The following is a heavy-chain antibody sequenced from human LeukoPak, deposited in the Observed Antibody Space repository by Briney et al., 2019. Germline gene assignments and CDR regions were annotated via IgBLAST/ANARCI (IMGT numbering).Heavy chain of an antibody. CDR2: ISSSSSTI. CDR3: ARDRMATIYYFDY. D-gene: IGHD5-24*01. J-gene: IGHJ4*02. Sequence: PGGSLRLSCAASGFTFSSYSMNWVRQAPGKGLEWVSYISSSSSTIYYADSVKGRFTISRDNAKNSLYLQMSSLRAEDTAVYYCARDRMATIYYFDYWGQGTLSPSPQ. CDR1: GFTFSSYS. V-gene: IGHV3-48*01.